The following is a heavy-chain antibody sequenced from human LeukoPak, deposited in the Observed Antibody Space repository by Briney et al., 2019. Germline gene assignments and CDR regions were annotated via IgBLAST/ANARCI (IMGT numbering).Heavy chain of an antibody. CDR3: ARTAVYYDFWSGYFSGFDP. Sequence: SETLSLTCTVSGDSISSGSYYWSWIRQPAGKGLEWIGRVYTSGSTHYNPSLKSRVTISVDTSKNQFSLKLSSVTAADTAVYYCARTAVYYDFWSGYFSGFDPWGQGTLVTVSS. CDR2: VYTSGST. V-gene: IGHV4-61*02. D-gene: IGHD3-3*01. J-gene: IGHJ5*02. CDR1: GDSISSGSYY.